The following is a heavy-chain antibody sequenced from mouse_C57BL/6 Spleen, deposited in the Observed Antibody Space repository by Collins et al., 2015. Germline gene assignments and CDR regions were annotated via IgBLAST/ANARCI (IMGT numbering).Heavy chain of an antibody. J-gene: IGHJ4*01. D-gene: IGHD2-3*01. V-gene: IGHV2-6-7*01. CDR1: GFSLTGYG. CDR2: IWGDGST. CDR3: ARDYDGYSHAMDF. Sequence: QVQLKESGPGLVAPSQSLSITCTVSGFSLTGYGVNWVRQPPGKGLEWLGLIWGDGSTDYNSALNSRLSISKDNSKSQVFLKTNSLQTDDTARYYCARDYDGYSHAMDFWGQGTSVTVSS.